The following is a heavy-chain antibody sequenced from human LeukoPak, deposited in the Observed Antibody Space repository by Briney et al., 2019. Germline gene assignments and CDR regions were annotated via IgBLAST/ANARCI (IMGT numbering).Heavy chain of an antibody. D-gene: IGHD3-22*01. CDR3: ARGPRLGRSSGYYYLDY. J-gene: IGHJ4*02. V-gene: IGHV1-46*01. CDR2: INHNGGST. CDR1: GYTFTSYY. Sequence: ASVTVSFKASGYTFTSYYMHWVRQAPGQGGEWMGIINHNGGSTSYAQKFQGRAIMTRYTSTSTVYMELSSLRSKGTAVYYCARGPRLGRSSGYYYLDYCGQGTLVTVSS.